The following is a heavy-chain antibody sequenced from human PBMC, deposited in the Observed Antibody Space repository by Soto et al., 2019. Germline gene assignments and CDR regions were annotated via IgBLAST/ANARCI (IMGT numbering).Heavy chain of an antibody. V-gene: IGHV3-23*01. CDR2: ISGSGGST. Sequence: PGGSLRLSCAASGFTFSSYAMSWVRQAPGKGLEWVSAISGSGGSTYYADSVKGRFTISRDNSKNTLYLQMNSLRAEDTAVYYCAKTGSGWYSDYYYGMDVWGQGTTVTVSS. D-gene: IGHD6-19*01. CDR3: AKTGSGWYSDYYYGMDV. J-gene: IGHJ6*02. CDR1: GFTFSSYA.